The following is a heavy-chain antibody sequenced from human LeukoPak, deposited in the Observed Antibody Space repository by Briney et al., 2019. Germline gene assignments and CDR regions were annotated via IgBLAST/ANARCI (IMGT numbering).Heavy chain of an antibody. CDR2: IYYSGST. V-gene: IGHV4-59*12. J-gene: IGHJ4*02. CDR3: ARVGGSSWYLVLDY. D-gene: IGHD6-13*01. CDR1: GGSISSYY. Sequence: SETLSLTCTVSGGSISSYYWSWIRQPRGKGLEWIGYIYYSGSTNYNPSLKSRVTISVDTSKNQFSLKLSSVTAADTAVYYCARVGGSSWYLVLDYWGQGTLVTVSS.